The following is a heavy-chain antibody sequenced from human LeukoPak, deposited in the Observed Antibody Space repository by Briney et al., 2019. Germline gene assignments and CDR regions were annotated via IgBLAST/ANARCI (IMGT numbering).Heavy chain of an antibody. CDR3: ARASFNVVFGNWFDP. Sequence: SETLSLTCTVSGGSISGSTYYRGWIRQPPGKGLEWIGSTYYSGSTYYNPSLKSRVTISVDTSKNQFSLKLSSVTAADTAIYYCARASFNVVFGNWFDPWGQGTLVTVSS. CDR1: GGSISGSTYY. V-gene: IGHV4-39*01. D-gene: IGHD2-8*01. CDR2: TYYSGST. J-gene: IGHJ5*02.